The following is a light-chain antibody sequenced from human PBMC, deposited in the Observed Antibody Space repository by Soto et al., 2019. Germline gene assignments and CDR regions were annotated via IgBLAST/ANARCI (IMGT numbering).Light chain of an antibody. CDR1: QTVSRSY. CDR3: QQYGSTPAT. J-gene: IGKJ1*01. CDR2: GAS. Sequence: GLTKSPGNLSLSPGERATLSCRASQTVSRSYLAWSQQKPGQAPRLLIYGASSRATGIPDRFSGSGSGTDFTLTISRLEPEDLAVYYCQQYGSTPATFGRGTKVDIK. V-gene: IGKV3-20*01.